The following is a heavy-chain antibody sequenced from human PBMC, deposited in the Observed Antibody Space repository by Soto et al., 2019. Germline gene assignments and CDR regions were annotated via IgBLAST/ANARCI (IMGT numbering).Heavy chain of an antibody. Sequence: LSLTCTVSGGSISSDNYFWSWIRQHPGKGLEWIGYIDYIGRAYYNPSLKSRVTTSVDTSKNQFSLRLSSVTVADTATYYCAREVKSAAASDAFAIWGQGTVVTVSS. J-gene: IGHJ3*02. V-gene: IGHV4-31*03. CDR3: AREVKSAAASDAFAI. CDR1: GGSISSDNYF. CDR2: IDYIGRA. D-gene: IGHD2-15*01.